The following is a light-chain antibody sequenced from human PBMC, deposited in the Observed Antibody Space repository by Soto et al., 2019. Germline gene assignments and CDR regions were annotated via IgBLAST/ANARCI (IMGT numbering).Light chain of an antibody. CDR3: QQYGSPPAT. CDR2: GAS. V-gene: IGKV3-20*01. CDR1: QSVSGSY. J-gene: IGKJ1*01. Sequence: EIVLTQSPGTLSLSPGEGATLSCRASQSVSGSYSAWYQQKPGQAPRLLIHGASTRATGIPDRFSGSGSGTDFTLTISRLEPEDFAVYYCQQYGSPPATFGQGTKVEIK.